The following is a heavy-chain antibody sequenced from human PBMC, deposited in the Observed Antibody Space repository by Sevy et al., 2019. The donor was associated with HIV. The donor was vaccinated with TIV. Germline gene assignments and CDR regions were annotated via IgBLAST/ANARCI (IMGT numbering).Heavy chain of an antibody. D-gene: IGHD1-26*01. Sequence: GGSLRLSCAASGFTFSSYAIHRVRQTPGKGLEWVAVISYDGNNKYYADSVKGRFTVSRDNSKNTLYAQMNSLRAKETAVYYCSKDHNLGSEGGFLHHWGQGTLVTVSS. CDR1: GFTFSSYA. CDR3: SKDHNLGSEGGFLHH. J-gene: IGHJ1*01. V-gene: IGHV3-30*18. CDR2: ISYDGNNK.